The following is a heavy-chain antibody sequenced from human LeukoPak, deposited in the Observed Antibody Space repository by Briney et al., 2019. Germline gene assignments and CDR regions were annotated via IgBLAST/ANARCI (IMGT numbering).Heavy chain of an antibody. J-gene: IGHJ4*02. D-gene: IGHD3/OR15-3a*01. V-gene: IGHV3-7*04. CDR3: ARGRGWTYDS. Sequence: GGSLRLSCAASGFTFSDHYVDWVRQAPGKGLEWVANMRVDGTDIHYVDSVKGRFTISSDNARNSLYLQMNTLRAEDTAVYYCARGRGWTYDSWGRGTLVTVSS. CDR1: GFTFSDHY. CDR2: MRVDGTDI.